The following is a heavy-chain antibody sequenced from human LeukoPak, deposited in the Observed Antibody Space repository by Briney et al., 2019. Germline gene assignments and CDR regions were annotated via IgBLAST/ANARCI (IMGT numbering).Heavy chain of an antibody. CDR2: ISSNGGST. CDR1: GFTFSSYA. CDR3: AREGAAASVDY. J-gene: IGHJ4*02. V-gene: IGHV3-64*01. Sequence: PGGSLRLSCAASGFTFSSYALHWVRQAPGKGLEYVSAISSNGGSTYYANSVKGRFTLSRDNSKNTLYLQMGSLRAEDMAVYYCAREGAAASVDYWGQGTLVTVSS. D-gene: IGHD6-13*01.